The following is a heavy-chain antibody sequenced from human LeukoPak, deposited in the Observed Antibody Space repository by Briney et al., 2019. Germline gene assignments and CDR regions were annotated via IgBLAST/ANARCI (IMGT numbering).Heavy chain of an antibody. CDR3: AKDREYGDYEDY. J-gene: IGHJ4*02. D-gene: IGHD4-17*01. V-gene: IGHV3-23*01. Sequence: GGSLRLSCAASGFTFSSYWMNWVRQAPGKGLEWVSAISGSGGSTYYADSVKGRFTISRDNSKNTLYLQMNSLRAEDTAVHYCAKDREYGDYEDYWGQGTLVTVSS. CDR2: ISGSGGST. CDR1: GFTFSSYW.